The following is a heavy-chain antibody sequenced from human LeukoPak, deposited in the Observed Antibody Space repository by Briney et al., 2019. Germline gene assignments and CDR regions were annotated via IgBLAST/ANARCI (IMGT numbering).Heavy chain of an antibody. CDR2: IYYSGST. CDR1: VGSISNYY. D-gene: IGHD6-6*01. Sequence: PSETLSLTCTVSVGSISNYYWSWIRQPPEKGLEWIGYIYYSGSTNYHPSLQNRVTIPLDTSNNQFLLKLSYETDTDTPGYYFARHGGYSSSLVSDYWGQGTLVTVSS. CDR3: ARHGGYSSSLVSDY. J-gene: IGHJ4*02. V-gene: IGHV4-59*08.